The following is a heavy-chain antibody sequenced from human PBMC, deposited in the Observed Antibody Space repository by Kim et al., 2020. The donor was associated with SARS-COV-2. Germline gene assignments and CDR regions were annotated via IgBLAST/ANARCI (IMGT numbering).Heavy chain of an antibody. J-gene: IGHJ4*02. CDR2: INHSGST. CDR3: SRRLVGAQNY. CDR1: GGSFSGYY. Sequence: SETLSLTCAVYGGSFSGYYWSWIRQPPGKGLEWIGEINHSGSTNYNPSLQSRVTISVHTSKNQFSLKLSSVTAADTAVYYCSRRLVGAQNYCGQGSLVTVSS. D-gene: IGHD3-16*01. V-gene: IGHV4-34*01.